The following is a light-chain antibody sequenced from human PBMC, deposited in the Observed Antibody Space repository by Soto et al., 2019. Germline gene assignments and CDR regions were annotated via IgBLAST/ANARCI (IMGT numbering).Light chain of an antibody. CDR1: SSDVGGYNY. V-gene: IGLV2-14*01. Sequence: SVLTQPASVSGSPGQSITISCTGTSSDVGGYNYVSWYQQHPGKAPKLMIYEVSNRPSGVSNRFSGSKSGNTASLTISGLQAEDEADYYCSSYTSSFGVFGTGTKLTVL. CDR2: EVS. J-gene: IGLJ1*01. CDR3: SSYTSSFGV.